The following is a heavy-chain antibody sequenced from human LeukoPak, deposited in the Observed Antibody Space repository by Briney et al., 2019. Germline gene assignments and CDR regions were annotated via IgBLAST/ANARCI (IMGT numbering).Heavy chain of an antibody. Sequence: GSLRLSCAVSGSTFSSYAMSWVRQAPGKGLEWIGYIYYSGSTNCNPSLKSRVTISVDTSKNQFSLKLSSVTAADTAVYYCARRGYSSQFDPWGQGTLVTVSS. CDR2: IYYSGST. V-gene: IGHV4-59*01. J-gene: IGHJ5*02. D-gene: IGHD6-13*01. CDR1: GSTFSSYA. CDR3: ARRGYSSQFDP.